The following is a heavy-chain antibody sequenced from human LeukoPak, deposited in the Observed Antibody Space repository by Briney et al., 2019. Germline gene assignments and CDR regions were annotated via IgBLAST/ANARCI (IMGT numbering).Heavy chain of an antibody. Sequence: PSQTLPLTCTVSGGSISSGGYYWSWIRQHQGKGLEWIGYIYYSGSTYYNPSLKSRVTISVDTSKNQFSLKLSSVTAADTAVYYCARGYYGGTVYDIWGQGTMVTVSS. V-gene: IGHV4-31*03. J-gene: IGHJ3*02. D-gene: IGHD4-23*01. CDR3: ARGYYGGTVYDI. CDR1: GGSISSGGYY. CDR2: IYYSGST.